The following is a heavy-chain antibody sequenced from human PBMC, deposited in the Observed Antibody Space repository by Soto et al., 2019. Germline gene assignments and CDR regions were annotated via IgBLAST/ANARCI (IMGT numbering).Heavy chain of an antibody. CDR3: VSQRTSVLTQAYFDY. D-gene: IGHD2-8*01. CDR2: VYYRGRS. V-gene: IGHV4-39*01. Sequence: LSLTFTVSGGSVSNSNYYWGWIRQSPGKGLEWIGSVYYRGRSYSKSSVKSRVTISVDTSKNQLSLNLNSVTASDTAVYFCVSQRTSVLTQAYFDYWGPGALVTVSS. J-gene: IGHJ4*02. CDR1: GGSVSNSNYY.